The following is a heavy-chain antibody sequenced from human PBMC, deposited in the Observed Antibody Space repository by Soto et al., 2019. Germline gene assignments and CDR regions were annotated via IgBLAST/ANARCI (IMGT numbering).Heavy chain of an antibody. Sequence: QVQLQESGPGLVKPSETLSLTCTVSGGSISSYYWSWIRQPPGKGLEWIGYIYYSGSTNYNPSLKSRVTISVDPSKNQFSLKLSSVTAADTAVYYCARTVATIGGNAFDIWGQGTMVTVSS. V-gene: IGHV4-59*01. J-gene: IGHJ3*02. D-gene: IGHD5-12*01. CDR2: IYYSGST. CDR1: GGSISSYY. CDR3: ARTVATIGGNAFDI.